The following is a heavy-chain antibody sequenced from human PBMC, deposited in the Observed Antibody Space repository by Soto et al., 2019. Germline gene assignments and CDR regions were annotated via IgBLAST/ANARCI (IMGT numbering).Heavy chain of an antibody. V-gene: IGHV3-30*03. CDR2: ISGDGINT. CDR3: ARGNLSFDFDS. Sequence: QIQLVEPGGDVVQPGKSLRLSCAASGFNFGFFGMHWFRQAPGKGLEWVAFISGDGINTQYADSVRGRFTLSRDYSRKTMYLQMDSLRDEYTALYYCARGNLSFDFDSWGLGTLVTVSS. J-gene: IGHJ4*02. D-gene: IGHD1-26*01. CDR1: GFNFGFFG.